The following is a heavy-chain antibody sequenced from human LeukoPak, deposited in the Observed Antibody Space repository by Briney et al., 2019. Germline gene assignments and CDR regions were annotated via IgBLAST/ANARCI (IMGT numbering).Heavy chain of an antibody. Sequence: GASVKVSCKASGGTFSSYTISWVRQAPGQGLEWMGRIIPILGIANYAQKFQGRVTITADKPTSTAYMELSSLRSEDTAVYYCAREFSLDTAMVHSFDYWGQGTLVTVSS. V-gene: IGHV1-69*04. J-gene: IGHJ4*02. D-gene: IGHD5-18*01. CDR1: GGTFSSYT. CDR2: IIPILGIA. CDR3: AREFSLDTAMVHSFDY.